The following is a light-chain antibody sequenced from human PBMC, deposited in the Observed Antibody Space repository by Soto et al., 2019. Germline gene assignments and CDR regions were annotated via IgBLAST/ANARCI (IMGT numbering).Light chain of an antibody. Sequence: EIVLTQSPATLSLSPGERATLSCRASQSVSSYLAWYHQKPGQAPRLLIYDASNRATGIPARFIGSGSGTDFTLTICCLEHEEFAVYCCQQRSTKPLTFGGGTKVEIK. CDR2: DAS. CDR1: QSVSSY. J-gene: IGKJ4*01. CDR3: QQRSTKPLT. V-gene: IGKV3-11*01.